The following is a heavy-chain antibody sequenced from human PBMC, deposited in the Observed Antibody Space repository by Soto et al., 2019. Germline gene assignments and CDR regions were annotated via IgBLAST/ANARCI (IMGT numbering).Heavy chain of an antibody. Sequence: ASETLSLTCTVSGGSISSYYWSWIRQPPGKGLEWIGYIYYSGSTNYNPSLKSRVTISVDTSKNQFSLKLSSVTAADTAVYYCARSKSGPYYYYYMDVWGKGTTVTVSS. CDR1: GGSISSYY. CDR2: IYYSGST. J-gene: IGHJ6*03. V-gene: IGHV4-59*01. CDR3: ARSKSGPYYYYYMDV.